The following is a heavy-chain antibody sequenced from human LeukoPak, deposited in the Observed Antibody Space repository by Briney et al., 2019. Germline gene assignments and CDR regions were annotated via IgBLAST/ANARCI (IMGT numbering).Heavy chain of an antibody. CDR2: MNPNSGNT. Sequence: GASVKVSCKASGYTFTSYDINWVRQATGQGLEWMGWMNPNSGNTGYAQKFQGRVTITRNTSISTAYMELSSLRSEDTAVYYCARTLDVRGAYDAFDIWGQGTMVTVSS. J-gene: IGHJ3*02. V-gene: IGHV1-8*03. CDR1: GYTFTSYD. CDR3: ARTLDVRGAYDAFDI. D-gene: IGHD3-10*01.